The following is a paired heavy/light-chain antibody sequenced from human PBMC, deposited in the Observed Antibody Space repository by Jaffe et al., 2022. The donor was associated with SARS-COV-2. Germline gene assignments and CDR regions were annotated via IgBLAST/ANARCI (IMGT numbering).Heavy chain of an antibody. D-gene: IGHD3-22*01. CDR2: IWYDGSNK. Sequence: QVQLVESGGGVVQPGRSLRLSCAASGFTFSSYGMHWVRQAPGKGLEWVAVIWYDGSNKYYADSVKGRFTISRDNSKNTLYLQMNSLRAEDTAVYYCARVLTAIHYYDSSGYYDYYGMDVWGQGTTVTVSS. CDR3: ARVLTAIHYYDSSGYYDYYGMDV. CDR1: GFTFSSYG. V-gene: IGHV3-33*01. J-gene: IGHJ6*02.
Light chain of an antibody. CDR3: QSYDSSLSVL. Sequence: QSVLTQPPSVSGAPGQRVTISCTGSSSNIGAGYDVHWYQQLPGTAPKLLIYGNSNRPSGVPDRFSGSKSGTSASLAITGLQAEDEADYYCQSYDSSLSVLFGGGTKLTVL. CDR1: SSNIGAGYD. J-gene: IGLJ3*02. CDR2: GNS. V-gene: IGLV1-40*01.